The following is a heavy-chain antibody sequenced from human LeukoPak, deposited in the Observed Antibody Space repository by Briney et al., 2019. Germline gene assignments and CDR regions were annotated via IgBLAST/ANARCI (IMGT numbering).Heavy chain of an antibody. D-gene: IGHD3-22*01. CDR3: AKGDSSGWDTPADI. J-gene: IGHJ3*02. CDR2: IKQDGSKK. V-gene: IGHV3-7*01. Sequence: GGSLRLSCVASGFPFSSYWMTWVRQAPGKGLEWVANIKQDGSKKSYVDSVKGRFTISRDNAKNSLYLQMNSLRAEDTAIYYCAKGDSSGWDTPADIRGQGTMVTVSS. CDR1: GFPFSSYW.